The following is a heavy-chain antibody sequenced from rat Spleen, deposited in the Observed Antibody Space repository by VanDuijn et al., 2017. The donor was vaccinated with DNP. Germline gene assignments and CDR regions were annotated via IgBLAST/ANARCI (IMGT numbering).Heavy chain of an antibody. J-gene: IGHJ3*01. Sequence: EVQLVESGGGLVQPGRSLKLSCAASGFTFSDYAMAWVRQAPKKGLEWVATISYDGSDIYYRDSVKGRFTMSRDNAKSTLYLQMDSLRSEDTATYYCARSDSYGFPYWGQGTLVTVSS. CDR1: GFTFSDYA. V-gene: IGHV5-17*01. CDR2: ISYDGSDI. CDR3: ARSDSYGFPY. D-gene: IGHD1-2*01.